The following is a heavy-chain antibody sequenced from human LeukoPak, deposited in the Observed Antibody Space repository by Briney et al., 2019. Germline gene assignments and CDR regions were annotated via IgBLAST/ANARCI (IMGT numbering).Heavy chain of an antibody. D-gene: IGHD3-3*01. J-gene: IGHJ4*02. V-gene: IGHV3-30-3*01. Sequence: PGGSLRLSCAASGFTFSSYAMHWVRQAPGKGLEWVAVISYDGSNKYYADSVKGRFTISRDNSKNTLHLQMNSLRAEDTAVYYCAREVGSYDFLWPSYYFDYWGQGTLVTVSS. CDR3: AREVGSYDFLWPSYYFDY. CDR1: GFTFSSYA. CDR2: ISYDGSNK.